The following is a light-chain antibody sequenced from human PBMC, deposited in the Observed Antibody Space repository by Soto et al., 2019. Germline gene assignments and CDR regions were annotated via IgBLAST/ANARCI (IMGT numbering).Light chain of an antibody. CDR2: TAS. Sequence: IVTTQSPHCLGASLGGRASLSGRASENIKKYLNWYQQKPGKAPNLLIYTASSLQVGLPSRFSGSGSGTDFTLTISSLQPEDSATYYCQQSFGTPLTFGGGTKVDIK. CDR3: QQSFGTPLT. J-gene: IGKJ4*01. V-gene: IGKV1-39*01. CDR1: ENIKKY.